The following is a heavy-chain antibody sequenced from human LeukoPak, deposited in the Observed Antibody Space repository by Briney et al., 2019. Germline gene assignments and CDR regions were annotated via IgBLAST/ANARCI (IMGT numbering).Heavy chain of an antibody. Sequence: ASVKVSCKASGYTFTSYGISWVRQAPGQGLEWMGWICTYNGNTNYAQRFQGRVTVTTDTSTRTAYLELRSLRSDDTAVYYCAREFYDRGGYYFSPMDVWGKGTTVTVSS. CDR1: GYTFTSYG. V-gene: IGHV1-18*01. J-gene: IGHJ6*03. CDR3: AREFYDRGGYYFSPMDV. CDR2: ICTYNGNT. D-gene: IGHD3-22*01.